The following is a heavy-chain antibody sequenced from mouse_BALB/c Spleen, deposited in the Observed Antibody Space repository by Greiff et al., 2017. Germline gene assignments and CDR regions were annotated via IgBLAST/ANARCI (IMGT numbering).Heavy chain of an antibody. CDR2: IRNKANGYTT. J-gene: IGHJ4*01. D-gene: IGHD2-14*01. V-gene: IGHV7-3*02. Sequence: EVQLVESGGGLVQPGGSLRLSCATSGFTFTDYYMSWVRQPPGKALEWLGFIRNKANGYTTEYSASVKGRFTISRDNSQSILYLQMNTLRAEDSATYYCARDRRYDVPYYAMYYWGQGTSVTVSP. CDR3: ARDRRYDVPYYAMYY. CDR1: GFTFTDYY.